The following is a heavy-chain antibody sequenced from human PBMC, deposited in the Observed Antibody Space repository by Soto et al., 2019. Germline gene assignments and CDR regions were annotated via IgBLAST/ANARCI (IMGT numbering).Heavy chain of an antibody. CDR3: ARTQYVVFGMCHPYCYVVL. V-gene: IGHV4-30-4*01. Sequence: LSLTCGVSGGYINNGDNHWSWIRQPPEKDLEWIGYIYYSGSTYVNPSLKGRLSMSLDTSKNQFSLKLTSVTAADTAVYYCARTQYVVFGMCHPYCYVVLCVRG. J-gene: IGHJ2*01. D-gene: IGHD3-3*01. CDR2: IYYSGST. CDR1: GGYINNGDNH.